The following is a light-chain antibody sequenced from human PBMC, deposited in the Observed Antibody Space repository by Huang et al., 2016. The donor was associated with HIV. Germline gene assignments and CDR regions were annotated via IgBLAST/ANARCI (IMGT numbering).Light chain of an antibody. Sequence: DIVMTQSPDSLAVSLGERATINCKSSQSIFYSSNNKNYVAWYQQKPGQPPKLLIYWACTRESGVPDRFSGSGSGTDFTLSISSLQAEDVAVYYCHQYHSIPLTFGGGTRVEIK. CDR1: QSIFYSSNNKNY. J-gene: IGKJ4*01. CDR3: HQYHSIPLT. CDR2: WAC. V-gene: IGKV4-1*01.